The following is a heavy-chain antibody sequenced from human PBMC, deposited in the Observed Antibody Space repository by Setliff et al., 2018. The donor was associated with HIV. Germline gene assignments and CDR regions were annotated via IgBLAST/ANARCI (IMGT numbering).Heavy chain of an antibody. CDR1: GGSFSGYD. CDR3: ARGYYGSGSYLP. D-gene: IGHD3-10*01. Sequence: SDTLSLTCAVYGGSFSGYDWSWIRQPPGKGLEWIGEINHSGSTNYNPSLKSRVTISVDTSKNQFSLKLSSVTAADTAVYYCARGYYGSGSYLPWGQGMLVTVSS. CDR2: INHSGST. V-gene: IGHV4-34*01. J-gene: IGHJ5*02.